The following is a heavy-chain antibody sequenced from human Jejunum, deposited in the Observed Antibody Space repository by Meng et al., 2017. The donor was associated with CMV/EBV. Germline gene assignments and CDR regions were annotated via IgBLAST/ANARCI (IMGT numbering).Heavy chain of an antibody. J-gene: IGHJ5*02. CDR2: IIPIFGKV. CDR3: ARHYDFRNWFDP. Sequence: CKVSGGSLNTFAITWVRQAPGQGLEWMGGIIPIFGKVTYAQKFQGRLTITADKSTLTAFMDLSSLRSEDTAMYYCARHYDFRNWFDPWGQGTLVTVSS. V-gene: IGHV1-69*06. D-gene: IGHD3-3*01. CDR1: GGSLNTFA.